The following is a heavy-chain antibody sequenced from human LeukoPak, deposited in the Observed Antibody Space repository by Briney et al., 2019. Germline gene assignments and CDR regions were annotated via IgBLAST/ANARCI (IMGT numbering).Heavy chain of an antibody. D-gene: IGHD1-1*01. CDR1: GFTVSSNY. Sequence: GGPLRLSCAASGFTVSSNYMSWVRQAPGKGLEWVSVIYSGGSTYYADSVKGRFTISRDNSKNTLYLQMNSLRAEDTAVYYCARWYQLCFDYWGQGTLVTVSS. V-gene: IGHV3-66*01. CDR3: ARWYQLCFDY. J-gene: IGHJ4*02. CDR2: IYSGGST.